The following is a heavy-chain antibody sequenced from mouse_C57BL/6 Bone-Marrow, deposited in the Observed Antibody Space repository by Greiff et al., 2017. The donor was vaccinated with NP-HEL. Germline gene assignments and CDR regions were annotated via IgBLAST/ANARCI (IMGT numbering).Heavy chain of an antibody. CDR2: IYPGSGST. D-gene: IGHD2-4*01. Sequence: QVQLQQPGAELVKPGASVKMSCKASGYTFTSYWITWVKQRPGQGLEWIGDIYPGSGSTNYNEKFKSKATLTVDTSSSTAYMQLSSLTSEDSAVYYCARGDYYDYDGHWYFDVWGTGTTVTVSS. CDR3: ARGDYYDYDGHWYFDV. J-gene: IGHJ1*03. CDR1: GYTFTSYW. V-gene: IGHV1-55*01.